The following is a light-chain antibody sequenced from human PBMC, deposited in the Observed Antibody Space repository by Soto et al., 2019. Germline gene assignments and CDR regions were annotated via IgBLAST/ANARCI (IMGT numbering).Light chain of an antibody. CDR3: QQRSDSLT. CDR1: QSAGSY. Sequence: EIVLTQSPATLSLSPGEGATLSCRASQSAGSYLAWYQQKPGQAPRLLIYDTSNRATGLPARFSGRGSGPDFTLPIRSLEPADFAVYYCQQRSDSLTFGGWPKVEIK. V-gene: IGKV3-11*01. CDR2: DTS. J-gene: IGKJ4*01.